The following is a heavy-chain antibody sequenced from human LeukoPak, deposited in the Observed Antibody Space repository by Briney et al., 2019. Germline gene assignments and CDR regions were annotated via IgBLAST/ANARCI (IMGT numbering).Heavy chain of an antibody. Sequence: PGGSLRLSCAASGFSFSKYAMHWVRQTPGKGLEWVAAIWNDGSDENYADSVKGRSTISSDNSKNTLYLQMNSLRAEDSAVYYCAFEIGRSQGAFDIWGQGTMITVSS. CDR1: GFSFSKYA. CDR2: IWNDGSDE. J-gene: IGHJ3*02. CDR3: AFEIGRSQGAFDI. D-gene: IGHD1-26*01. V-gene: IGHV3-33*01.